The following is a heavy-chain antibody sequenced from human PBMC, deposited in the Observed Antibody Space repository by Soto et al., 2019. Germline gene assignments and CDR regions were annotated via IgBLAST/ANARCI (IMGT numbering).Heavy chain of an antibody. J-gene: IGHJ4*02. CDR2: IYSSGST. CDR1: GGSISSYY. Sequence: QVQLLESGPGLVKPSETLSLTCTVSGGSISSYYWSWIRQPPGKGLEWIGYIYSSGSTNYNPSLKSRVTISVDTSKNQFSLKLSSVTAADTAVYYCARRYGGGFDYWGQGILVTVSS. CDR3: ARRYGGGFDY. V-gene: IGHV4-59*08. D-gene: IGHD3-10*01.